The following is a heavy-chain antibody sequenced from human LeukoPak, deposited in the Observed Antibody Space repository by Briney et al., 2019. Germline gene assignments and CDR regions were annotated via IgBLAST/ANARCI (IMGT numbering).Heavy chain of an antibody. D-gene: IGHD2-15*01. Sequence: SETLSLTCTVSGGSISSGGYYWSWIRQHPGKGLEWIGYIYYSGSTYYNPSLKSRVTISVDTSKNQFSLKLSSVTAADTAVYYCARDCSGGSCYGAFDIWGQGTMVTVSS. CDR3: ARDCSGGSCYGAFDI. V-gene: IGHV4-31*03. J-gene: IGHJ3*02. CDR1: GGSISSGGYY. CDR2: IYYSGST.